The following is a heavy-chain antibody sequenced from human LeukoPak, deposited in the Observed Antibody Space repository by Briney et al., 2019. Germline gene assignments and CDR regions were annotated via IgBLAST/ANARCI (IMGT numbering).Heavy chain of an antibody. V-gene: IGHV3-74*01. CDR3: AREGYYDSSGYSIRFSY. CDR2: INRDGRTT. J-gene: IGHJ4*02. D-gene: IGHD3-22*01. CDR1: EFTFSSYW. Sequence: GGSLRLSCEASEFTFSSYWMHWVRQAPGKGLVWVSRINRDGRTTIYADSVKGRFTISRDNAMNTLYLQMNSLRAEDTAVYYCAREGYYDSSGYSIRFSYWGQGTLVTVSS.